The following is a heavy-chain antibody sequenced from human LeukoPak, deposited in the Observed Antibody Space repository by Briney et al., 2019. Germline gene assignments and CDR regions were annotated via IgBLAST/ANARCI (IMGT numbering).Heavy chain of an antibody. Sequence: GGSLRLSCVASGFTFSSEWMSWVRQAPGKGLEWVTNINQDGSKKYYEDSVKGRFTVSRDNAKNSLYLHMNGLRADDTALYYCARDHDGKDCWGQGTLVTVSS. CDR2: INQDGSKK. CDR3: ARDHDGKDC. CDR1: GFTFSSEW. V-gene: IGHV3-7*01. J-gene: IGHJ4*02. D-gene: IGHD1-1*01.